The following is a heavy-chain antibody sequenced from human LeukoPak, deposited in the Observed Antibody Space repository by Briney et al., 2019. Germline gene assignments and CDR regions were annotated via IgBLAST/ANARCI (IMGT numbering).Heavy chain of an antibody. Sequence: SETLSLTCAVYGGSFSGYYWSWIRQPPGKGLEWIGEINHSGSTNYNPSLKSRVTISVDTSKNQFSLKLSSVTAADTAVYYCARGRPIARDNWFDPWGQGTLVTVPS. V-gene: IGHV4-34*01. J-gene: IGHJ5*02. CDR3: ARGRPIARDNWFDP. CDR1: GGSFSGYY. CDR2: INHSGST.